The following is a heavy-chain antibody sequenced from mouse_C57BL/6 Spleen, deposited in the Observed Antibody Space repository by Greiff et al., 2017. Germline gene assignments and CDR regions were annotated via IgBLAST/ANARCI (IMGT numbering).Heavy chain of an antibody. CDR2: IYPRSGNT. V-gene: IGHV1-81*01. CDR1: GYTFTSYG. Sequence: QVQLKESGAELARPGASVKLSCKASGYTFTSYGISWVKQRTGQGLEWIGEIYPRSGNTYYNEKFKGKATLTADKSSSTAYMELRSLTSEDSAVYFCARWVYDYPDYWGQGTTLTVSS. J-gene: IGHJ2*01. CDR3: ARWVYDYPDY. D-gene: IGHD2-4*01.